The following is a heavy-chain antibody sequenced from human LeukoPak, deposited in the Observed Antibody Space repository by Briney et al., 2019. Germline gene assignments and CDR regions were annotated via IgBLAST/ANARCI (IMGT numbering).Heavy chain of an antibody. Sequence: SVKVSCKASGFTFTSSAMQWVRQARGQRLEWIGWIVVGSGNTNYAQKFQERVTITRDMSTSTAYMELSSLRSEDTAVYYCAAGTMVRGVYFDYWGQGTLVTVSS. V-gene: IGHV1-58*02. D-gene: IGHD3-10*01. CDR3: AAGTMVRGVYFDY. CDR2: IVVGSGNT. J-gene: IGHJ4*02. CDR1: GFTFTSSA.